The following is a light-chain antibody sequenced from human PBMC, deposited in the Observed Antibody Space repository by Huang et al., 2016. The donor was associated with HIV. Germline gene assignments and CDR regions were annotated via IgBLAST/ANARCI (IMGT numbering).Light chain of an antibody. CDR3: QQYNPWPPWT. Sequence: EIVMTQSPATLSVSPGERATLSCRASQSVDINLAWYQQTVGQPPRLLVYGASTRATGIPTRFSGSGSGTEFNLTISSLQSEDFAVYYCQQYNPWPPWTFGQGTRVEIK. CDR2: GAS. J-gene: IGKJ1*01. V-gene: IGKV3-15*01. CDR1: QSVDIN.